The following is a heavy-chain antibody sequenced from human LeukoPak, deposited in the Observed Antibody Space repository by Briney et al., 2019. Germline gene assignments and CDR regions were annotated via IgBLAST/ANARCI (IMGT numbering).Heavy chain of an antibody. V-gene: IGHV4-39*07. CDR3: ARDFLPYCSSTSCYPLGAFDI. D-gene: IGHD2-2*01. Sequence: SETLSLTCTVSGGSISSSSYYWGWIRQPPGKGLEWIGSIYYSGSTYYNPSLKSRVTISVDTSKNQFSLKLSSVTAADTAVYYCARDFLPYCSSTSCYPLGAFDIWGQGTMVTVSS. CDR1: GGSISSSSYY. J-gene: IGHJ3*02. CDR2: IYYSGST.